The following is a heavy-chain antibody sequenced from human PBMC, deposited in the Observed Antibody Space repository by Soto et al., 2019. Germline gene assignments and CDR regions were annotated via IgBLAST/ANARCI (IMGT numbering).Heavy chain of an antibody. CDR2: LSSNGIGT. J-gene: IGHJ6*02. Sequence: LRLSRSGSGFTVSSFGIHWVRQAPWKGLEHVSTLSSNGIGTYYADSVKGRFTFSRDTSKNTLYLQMSSLRTEDTAVYYCAKDMGQAAVGIRYPYGLDVWGLGTTVTVSS. D-gene: IGHD6-13*01. V-gene: IGHV3-64D*06. CDR3: AKDMGQAAVGIRYPYGLDV. CDR1: GFTVSSFG.